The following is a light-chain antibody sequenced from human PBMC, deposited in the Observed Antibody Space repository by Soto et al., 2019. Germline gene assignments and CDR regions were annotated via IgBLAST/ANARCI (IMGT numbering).Light chain of an antibody. CDR3: QQYYNWPRT. CDR1: QSVNSN. J-gene: IGKJ1*01. Sequence: EIVMTQSPATLSVSPGERATLSCRASQSVNSNLAWYQQKPGQAPRLLIYGASTRAAGIPATVSGSGSGTEFTLTISSLQSEDFAVYYCQQYYNWPRTFGQGTKVEIK. V-gene: IGKV3-15*01. CDR2: GAS.